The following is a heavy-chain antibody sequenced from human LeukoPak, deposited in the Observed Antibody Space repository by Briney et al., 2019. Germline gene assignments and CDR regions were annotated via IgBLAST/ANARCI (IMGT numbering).Heavy chain of an antibody. J-gene: IGHJ3*02. CDR3: AREGTRDAFDI. Sequence: GASVRVSCKASGYTFTDYYLHWLRQAPGQGLEWMGWVNPISGATNYAQKLQGRVTMTTDTSTSTAYMELRSLRSDDTAVYYCAREGTRDAFDIWGQGTMVTVSS. D-gene: IGHD3-10*01. CDR1: GYTFTDYY. CDR2: VNPISGAT. V-gene: IGHV1-2*02.